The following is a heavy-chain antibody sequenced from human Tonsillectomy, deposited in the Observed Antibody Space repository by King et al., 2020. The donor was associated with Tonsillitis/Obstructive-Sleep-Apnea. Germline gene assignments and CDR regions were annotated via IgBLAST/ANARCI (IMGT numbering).Heavy chain of an antibody. J-gene: IGHJ4*02. V-gene: IGHV1-3*04. CDR3: ATRGDGAPAT. CDR2: INTGNGNI. D-gene: IGHD4/OR15-4a*01. Sequence: HVQLVQSGAEVKKPGAAVKVSCKASGYTFTRYVMHWVRQAPGQRLEWMGWINTGNGNIVLSQNFQGRVTITRDTSASTSYMEMSSLRSEDTAVYYCATRGDGAPATWGQGTLVTVSS. CDR1: GYTFTRYV.